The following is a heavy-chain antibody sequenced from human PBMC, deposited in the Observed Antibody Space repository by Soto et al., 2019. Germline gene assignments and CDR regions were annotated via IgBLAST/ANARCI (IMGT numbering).Heavy chain of an antibody. CDR2: ISYDGSNK. D-gene: IGHD3-16*01. CDR1: GFTFSSYG. J-gene: IGHJ4*02. Sequence: QVQLVESGGGVVQPGRSLRLSCAASGFTFSSYGMHWVRQAPGKGLEWVAVISYDGSNKYYADSVKGRFTISRDNSKNTLYPQMNSLRAEDTAGYYCAKWGRGYFYYWGQGTLVTLSS. CDR3: AKWGRGYFYY. V-gene: IGHV3-30*18.